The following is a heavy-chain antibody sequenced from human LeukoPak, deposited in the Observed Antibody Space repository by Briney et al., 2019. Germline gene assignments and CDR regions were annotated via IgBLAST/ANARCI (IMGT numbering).Heavy chain of an antibody. J-gene: IGHJ5*02. CDR1: GFTFGDYA. D-gene: IGHD2-15*01. V-gene: IGHV3-43*02. CDR2: ITGDGDNT. Sequence: GESLRLSCAVSGFTFGDYAMQWVRQAPGKGLEWVPLITGDGDNTYYADSVKGRFTISRDNNKNSPYLHMNSLSTEDTALYYCAKEPSRGVGFDRWGQGTLVTVCS. CDR3: AKEPSRGVGFDR.